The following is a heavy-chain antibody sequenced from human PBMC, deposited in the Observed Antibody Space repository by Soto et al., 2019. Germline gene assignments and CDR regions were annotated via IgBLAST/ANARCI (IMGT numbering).Heavy chain of an antibody. Sequence: GESLKISCKGSGYSFTSYWIGWVRQMPGKGLEWMGIIYPGNSDTRYSPSFQGQVTISADKSISTAYLQWSSLKASDTAMYYCARSSYGSGSYYISDDWGQGTLVTVAS. CDR3: ARSSYGSGSYYISDD. D-gene: IGHD1-26*01. CDR2: IYPGNSDT. CDR1: GYSFTSYW. J-gene: IGHJ4*02. V-gene: IGHV5-51*01.